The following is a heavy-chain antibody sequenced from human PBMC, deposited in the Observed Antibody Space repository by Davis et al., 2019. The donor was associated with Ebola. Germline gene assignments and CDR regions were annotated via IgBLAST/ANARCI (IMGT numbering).Heavy chain of an antibody. CDR1: AFSSRSHW. V-gene: IGHV3-74*01. CDR3: ASPTLRSTTYGMDV. J-gene: IGHJ6*02. CDR2: INSDGSTT. Sequence: PGRSLRPSCLPFAFSSRSHWLHCLRQAPGKGLVWVSRINSDGSTTSYADSVKGRFTISRDNAKNTLCLQMNSLRAEDTAVYYCASPTLRSTTYGMDVWGQGTTVTVSS. D-gene: IGHD3-3*01.